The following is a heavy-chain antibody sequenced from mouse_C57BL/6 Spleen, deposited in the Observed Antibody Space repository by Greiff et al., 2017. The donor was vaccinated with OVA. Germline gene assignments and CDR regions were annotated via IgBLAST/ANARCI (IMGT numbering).Heavy chain of an antibody. J-gene: IGHJ3*01. Sequence: VQLQESGPGLVQPSQSLSITCTVSGFSLTSYGVHWVRQSPGKGLEWLGVIWSGGSTDYNAAFISRLSISKDNSKSQVFFKMNSLQADDTAIYYCARNGDYDGGAWFAYWGQGTLVTVSA. V-gene: IGHV2-2*01. CDR3: ARNGDYDGGAWFAY. D-gene: IGHD2-4*01. CDR2: IWSGGST. CDR1: GFSLTSYG.